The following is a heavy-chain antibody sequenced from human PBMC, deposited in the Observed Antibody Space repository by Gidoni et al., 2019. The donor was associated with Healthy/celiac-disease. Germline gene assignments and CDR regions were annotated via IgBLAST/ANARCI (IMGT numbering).Heavy chain of an antibody. CDR3: ARDTVNYYYYGMDV. CDR1: GFPFSSYG. D-gene: IGHD4-17*01. Sequence: QVPLVESGGGVVQPGRSLSLSCAASGFPFSSYGMHWVRQAPGKGLEWVAVIWYDGSNKYYADSVKGRFTISRDNSKNTLYLQMNSLRAEDTAVYYCARDTVNYYYYGMDVWGQGTTVTVSS. CDR2: IWYDGSNK. V-gene: IGHV3-33*01. J-gene: IGHJ6*02.